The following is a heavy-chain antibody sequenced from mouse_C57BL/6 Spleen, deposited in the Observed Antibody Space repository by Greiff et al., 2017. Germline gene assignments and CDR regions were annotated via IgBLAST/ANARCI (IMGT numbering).Heavy chain of an antibody. CDR1: GYTFTSYW. Sequence: QVQLQQSGAELVKPGASVKLSCKASGYTFTSYWMHWVKQRPGRGLEWIGRIDPNSGGTKYNEKFKSKATLTVDKPSSTAYMQLISLTSEDSAVYYCARFYDYDEGFAYWGQGTLVTVSA. V-gene: IGHV1-72*01. CDR2: IDPNSGGT. J-gene: IGHJ3*01. D-gene: IGHD2-4*01. CDR3: ARFYDYDEGFAY.